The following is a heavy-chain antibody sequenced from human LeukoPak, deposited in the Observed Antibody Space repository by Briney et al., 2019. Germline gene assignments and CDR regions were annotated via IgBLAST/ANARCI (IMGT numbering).Heavy chain of an antibody. CDR1: GYTFTGYY. Sequence: ASVKVSCKASGYTFTGYYMHWVRQAPGQGLEWMGWINPNSGGTNYAQKFQGRVTMTRDTSISTAYMELSRLRSDDTAVYYCAGPFGYYGSGSYPLLLDYWGQGTLWTVSS. V-gene: IGHV1-2*02. D-gene: IGHD3-10*01. CDR2: INPNSGGT. J-gene: IGHJ4*02. CDR3: AGPFGYYGSGSYPLLLDY.